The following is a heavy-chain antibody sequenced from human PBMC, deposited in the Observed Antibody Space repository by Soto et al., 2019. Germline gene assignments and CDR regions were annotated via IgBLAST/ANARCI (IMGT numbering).Heavy chain of an antibody. CDR3: ARDLSGRADV. CDR1: EFTFSSYW. D-gene: IGHD3-10*01. J-gene: IGHJ6*02. CDR2: LNEDGSFT. Sequence: GGSMRLSCVASEFTFSSYWMHWVRQVPGKGLVWVSRLNEDGSFTSYADSVKGRFSIFRDNAKKTLYLQMNSLSAEDSAVYYCARDLSGRADVWGQGTTVTVSS. V-gene: IGHV3-74*03.